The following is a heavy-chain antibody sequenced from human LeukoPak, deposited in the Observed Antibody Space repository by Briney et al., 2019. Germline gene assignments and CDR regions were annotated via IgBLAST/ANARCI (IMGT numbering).Heavy chain of an antibody. Sequence: SETLSLTCAVYGGSFSGYYWSWIRQPPGKGLEWIGEINHSGSTNYNPSLKSRVTISVDTSKNQFSPKLSSVTAADTAVYYCASLRMVRGVISSYYFDYWGQGTLVTVSS. CDR2: INHSGST. D-gene: IGHD3-10*01. CDR1: GGSFSGYY. V-gene: IGHV4-34*01. J-gene: IGHJ4*02. CDR3: ASLRMVRGVISSYYFDY.